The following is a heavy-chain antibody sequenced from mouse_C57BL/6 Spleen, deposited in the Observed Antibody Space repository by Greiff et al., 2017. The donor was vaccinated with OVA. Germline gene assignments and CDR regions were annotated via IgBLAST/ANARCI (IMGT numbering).Heavy chain of an antibody. D-gene: IGHD1-1*01. CDR1: GFTFSNYW. Sequence: DVQLVESGGGLVQPGGSMKLSCVASGFTFSNYWMNWVRQSPEKGLEWVAQIRLKSDNYATHYAESVKGRFTISRDDSKSSVYLQMNNLRAEDTGIYYCTVGWNYGTRFAYWGQGTLVTVSA. CDR3: TVGWNYGTRFAY. V-gene: IGHV6-3*01. CDR2: IRLKSDNYAT. J-gene: IGHJ3*01.